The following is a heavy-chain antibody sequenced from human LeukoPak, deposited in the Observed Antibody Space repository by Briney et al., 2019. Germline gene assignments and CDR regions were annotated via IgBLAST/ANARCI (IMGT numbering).Heavy chain of an antibody. Sequence: SETLSLTCTVSGGSISSSSYYWGWIRQPPGKGLEWIGSIYYSGSTYYNPSLKSRVTISVDTSKNQFSLKLSSVTAADTAVYYCARWYYYCGMDVWGQGTTVTVSS. V-gene: IGHV4-39*01. J-gene: IGHJ6*02. CDR1: GGSISSSSYY. CDR2: IYYSGST. CDR3: ARWYYYCGMDV.